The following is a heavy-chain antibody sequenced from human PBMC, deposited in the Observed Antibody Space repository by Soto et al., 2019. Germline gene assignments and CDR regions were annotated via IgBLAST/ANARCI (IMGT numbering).Heavy chain of an antibody. Sequence: EVQLLESGGGLVQPGGSLRLSCAASGLTFSRHAMAWVRQAPGKGLEWLSSISESSSSTYYADSVKGRFTISKDNYKNMLYLHMNSLSAEDTAVYSCAKRPHGFDSWGQGTLVTVSS. J-gene: IGHJ5*01. CDR2: ISESSSST. V-gene: IGHV3-23*01. CDR3: AKRPHGFDS. CDR1: GLTFSRHA.